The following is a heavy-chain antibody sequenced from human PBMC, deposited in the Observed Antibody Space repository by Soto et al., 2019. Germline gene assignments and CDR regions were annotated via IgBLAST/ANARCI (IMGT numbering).Heavy chain of an antibody. V-gene: IGHV4-39*07. CDR1: GGSISSSSYY. Sequence: SETLSLTCTVSGGSISSSSYYWGWIRQPPGKGLEWIGSIYYSGSTYYNPSLKSRITMSVDTSKNQFYLKLRSVTAADTAVYYCVCERKELWDVWGQGTTVTVSS. J-gene: IGHJ6*02. CDR2: IYYSGST. CDR3: VCERKELWDV. D-gene: IGHD1-7*01.